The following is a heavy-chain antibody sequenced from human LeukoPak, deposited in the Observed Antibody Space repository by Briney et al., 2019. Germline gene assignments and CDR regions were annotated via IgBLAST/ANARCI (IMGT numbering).Heavy chain of an antibody. J-gene: IGHJ4*02. Sequence: GESLKISCKASGYTFTHQWIGWVRQKSGSGLEWMGIISPRDSDTRYSPSFQGHVPISADTSINTAYLEWSRLEASDTAIYYCARHSDVIGAIWGQGTLVTVSS. CDR1: GYTFTHQW. CDR2: ISPRDSDT. V-gene: IGHV5-51*01. CDR3: ARHSDVIGAI. D-gene: IGHD2-21*01.